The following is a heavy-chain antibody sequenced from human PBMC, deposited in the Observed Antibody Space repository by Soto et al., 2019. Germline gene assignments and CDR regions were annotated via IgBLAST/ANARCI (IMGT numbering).Heavy chain of an antibody. Sequence: ASVKVSCKASGYTFTSYAMHWVRQAPGQRLEWMGWINAGNGNTKYSQKFQGRVTITRDTSASTAYMELSSLRSEDTAVYYCASHTVVPAAPPEYYYYGMDVWGQGTTVTVSS. CDR3: ASHTVVPAAPPEYYYYGMDV. J-gene: IGHJ6*02. V-gene: IGHV1-3*01. CDR2: INAGNGNT. D-gene: IGHD2-2*01. CDR1: GYTFTSYA.